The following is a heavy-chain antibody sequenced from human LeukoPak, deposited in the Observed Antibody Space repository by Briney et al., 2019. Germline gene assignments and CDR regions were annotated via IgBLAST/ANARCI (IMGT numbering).Heavy chain of an antibody. V-gene: IGHV3-21*01. J-gene: IGHJ3*02. Sequence: KPGGFLRLSCAASGFTFSSYWMSWVRQAPGKGLEWVSSISSSSSYIYYADSVKGRFTISRDNAKNSLYLQMNSLRAEDTAVYYCARDERPLEWDIREGDAFDIWGQGTMVTVSS. CDR2: ISSSSSYI. CDR3: ARDERPLEWDIREGDAFDI. D-gene: IGHD3-3*01. CDR1: GFTFSSYW.